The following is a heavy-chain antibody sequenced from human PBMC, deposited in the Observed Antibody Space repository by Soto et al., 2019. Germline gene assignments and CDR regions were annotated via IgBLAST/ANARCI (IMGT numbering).Heavy chain of an antibody. Sequence: SVKVSCKASGGTFSSYAISWVRQAPGQGLEWMGGIIPIFGTANYAQKFQGRVTITADESTSTAYMELSSLRSEDTAVYYCARCLWFGESAPFDPWGQGTLVTVSS. V-gene: IGHV1-69*13. D-gene: IGHD3-10*01. J-gene: IGHJ5*02. CDR1: GGTFSSYA. CDR3: ARCLWFGESAPFDP. CDR2: IIPIFGTA.